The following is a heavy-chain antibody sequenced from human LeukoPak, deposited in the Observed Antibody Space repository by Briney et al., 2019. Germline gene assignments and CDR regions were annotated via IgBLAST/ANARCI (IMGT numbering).Heavy chain of an antibody. J-gene: IGHJ5*02. CDR1: GGSISIYY. CDR3: ARDGCSSSTCSHGGNWFDP. Sequence: SETLSLTCTVSGGSISIYYWSWVRQPPGKGLEWMGYIYNSGNTDYNPSLESRVTISADTSKNQFSLKLTSVTAADTAVYYCARDGCSSSTCSHGGNWFDPWGQGTLVTVSS. CDR2: IYNSGNT. V-gene: IGHV4-59*12. D-gene: IGHD2-2*01.